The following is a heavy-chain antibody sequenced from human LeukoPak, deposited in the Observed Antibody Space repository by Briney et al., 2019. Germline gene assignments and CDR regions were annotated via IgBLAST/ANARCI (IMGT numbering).Heavy chain of an antibody. Sequence: GGSLRLSCAASGFTFSSYAMSWVRQAPGKGLEWVSAISGSGGSTYYADSVKGRFTISRDNSKNTLYLQMNSLRAEDTAVYYCARVGRYSSGWAQPDWYFDLWGRGTLVTVSS. D-gene: IGHD6-19*01. J-gene: IGHJ2*01. V-gene: IGHV3-23*01. CDR2: ISGSGGST. CDR1: GFTFSSYA. CDR3: ARVGRYSSGWAQPDWYFDL.